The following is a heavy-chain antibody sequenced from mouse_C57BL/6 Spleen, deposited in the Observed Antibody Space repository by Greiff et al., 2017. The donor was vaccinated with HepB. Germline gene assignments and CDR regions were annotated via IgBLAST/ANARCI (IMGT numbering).Heavy chain of an antibody. CDR1: GYTFTSYW. Sequence: VQLQQPGAELVRPGSSVKLSCKASGYTFTSYWMDWVKQRPGQGLEWIGNIYPSDSETHYNQKFKDKATLTVDKSSSTAYMQLSSLTSEDSAVYYCARRGSNYLYYAMDYWGQGTSVTVSS. D-gene: IGHD2-5*01. V-gene: IGHV1-61*01. CDR2: IYPSDSET. J-gene: IGHJ4*01. CDR3: ARRGSNYLYYAMDY.